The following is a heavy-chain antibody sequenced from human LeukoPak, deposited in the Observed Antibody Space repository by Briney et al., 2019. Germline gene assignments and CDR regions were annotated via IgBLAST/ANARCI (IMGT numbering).Heavy chain of an antibody. D-gene: IGHD7-27*01. J-gene: IGHJ6*03. CDR1: GFTFSSYA. V-gene: IGHV3-23*01. Sequence: GXXLRLSCAASGFTFSSYAMSWVRQAPGKGLEWVSAISGSGGSTYYADSVKGRFTISRDNSKNTLYLQMNSLRAEDTAVYYCALTGSGVYYYYMDVWGKGTTVTVSS. CDR3: ALTGSGVYYYYMDV. CDR2: ISGSGGST.